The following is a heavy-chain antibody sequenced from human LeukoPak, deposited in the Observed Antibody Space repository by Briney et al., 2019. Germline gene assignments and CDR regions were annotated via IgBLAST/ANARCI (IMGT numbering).Heavy chain of an antibody. J-gene: IGHJ3*02. V-gene: IGHV3-23*01. Sequence: GGSLRLSCAASGFTFSSYAMSWVRQAPGKGLEWVSAISGSGGSRYYADSVKGRFTISRDNSKNTLYLQMNSLRAEDTAVYYCAKDLSGPHCSGGSCYTRRAFDIWGQGTMVTVSS. CDR2: ISGSGGSR. D-gene: IGHD2-15*01. CDR1: GFTFSSYA. CDR3: AKDLSGPHCSGGSCYTRRAFDI.